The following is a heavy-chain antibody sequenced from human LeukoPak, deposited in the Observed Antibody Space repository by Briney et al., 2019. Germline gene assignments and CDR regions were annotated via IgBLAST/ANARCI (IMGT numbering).Heavy chain of an antibody. V-gene: IGHV3-30*02. CDR3: AKDRSGSYSQGLDY. D-gene: IGHD1-26*01. J-gene: IGHJ4*02. CDR1: GFIFSSYG. Sequence: PGGSLRLSCAASGFIFSSYGMHWVRQAPGEGLEWVAFIRYDGTNKYYADSVKGRFTISRDNSKNTLYLQMNSLRAEDTAVYYCAKDRSGSYSQGLDYWGQGTLVTVSS. CDR2: IRYDGTNK.